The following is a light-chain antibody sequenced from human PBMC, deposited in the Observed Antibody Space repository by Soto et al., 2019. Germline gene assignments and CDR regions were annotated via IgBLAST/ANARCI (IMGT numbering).Light chain of an antibody. CDR3: SSYTCSSTLGV. CDR2: GVS. J-gene: IGLJ1*01. V-gene: IGLV2-14*01. CDR1: SSDVGGYNY. Sequence: QSALTQPASVSGSPGQSITISCTGTSSDVGGYNYVSWYQQHPGKAPKLMIYGVSNRPSGVSNRFSGSKSGNTASLTISGLQAEDEADYYCSSYTCSSTLGVFGTGTKVTVL.